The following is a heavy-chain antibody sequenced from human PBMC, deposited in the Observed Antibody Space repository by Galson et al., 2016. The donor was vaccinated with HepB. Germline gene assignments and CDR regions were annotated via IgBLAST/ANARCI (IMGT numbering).Heavy chain of an antibody. Sequence: SLRLSCAASGVTLSSYTMYWVRQAPGKGLEWVSGIAAFESNTYYADSVQGRFTITRDNYKTTLYLQMNSLRAEDTALYYCAKGQQVESRLDYGGHGTLVTVSS. CDR2: IAAFESNT. CDR3: AKGQQVESRLDY. V-gene: IGHV3-23*01. J-gene: IGHJ4*01. CDR1: GVTLSSYT. D-gene: IGHD6-13*01.